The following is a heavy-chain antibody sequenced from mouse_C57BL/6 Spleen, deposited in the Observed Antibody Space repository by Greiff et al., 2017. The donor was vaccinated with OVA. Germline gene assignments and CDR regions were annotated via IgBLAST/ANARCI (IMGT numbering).Heavy chain of an antibody. D-gene: IGHD1-1*01. CDR3: AREYYGSSSYAMDY. CDR2: IHPNSGST. J-gene: IGHJ4*01. V-gene: IGHV1-64*01. CDR1: GYTFTSYW. Sequence: QVQLQQPGAELVKPGASVKLSCKASGYTFTSYWMHWVKQRPGQGLEWIGMIHPNSGSTNYNEKFKSKATLTVDESSSTAYMQLSSLTSEDAAVYYCAREYYGSSSYAMDYWGQGTSVTVSS.